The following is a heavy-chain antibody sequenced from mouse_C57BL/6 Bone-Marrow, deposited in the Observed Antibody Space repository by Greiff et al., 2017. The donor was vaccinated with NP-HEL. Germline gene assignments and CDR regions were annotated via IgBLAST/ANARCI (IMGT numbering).Heavy chain of an antibody. D-gene: IGHD1-1*01. CDR2: IDPEDGDT. V-gene: IGHV14-1*01. J-gene: IGHJ2*01. CDR3: TTRGVVAHFDD. CDR1: GFNIKDYY. Sequence: VQLQQSGAELVRPGAPVKLSCTASGFNIKDYYMHWVKQRPEQGLEWIGRIDPEDGDTEYAPKFQGKATMTADTSSNPAYLQLSSLTSEDTAVYYCTTRGVVAHFDDWGQGTTLTVSS.